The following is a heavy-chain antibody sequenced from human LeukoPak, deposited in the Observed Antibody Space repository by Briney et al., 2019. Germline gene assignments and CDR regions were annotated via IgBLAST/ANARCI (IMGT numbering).Heavy chain of an antibody. V-gene: IGHV4-59*08. J-gene: IGHJ4*02. D-gene: IGHD3-10*01. CDR3: ARHRVRGYVGFDY. CDR2: IYYTGST. CDR1: DDSISSYY. Sequence: PSETLSLTYTVSDDSISSYYGSWIRQPPGKGLEWIGYIYYTGSTNYNPSLKSRVTISVDTSKNQFSLKLSSVTAADTAVYYCARHRVRGYVGFDYWGQGILVTVSS.